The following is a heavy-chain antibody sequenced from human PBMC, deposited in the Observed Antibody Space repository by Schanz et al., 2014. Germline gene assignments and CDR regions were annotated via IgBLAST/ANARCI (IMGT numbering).Heavy chain of an antibody. Sequence: EVQLVESGGVVAQPGGSLRLSCAASGFSFDDYTMHWVRHAPGKGLEWVSLIDRDGGHTYYADSVKDRFTISRDNSKNSLYLQMNSLRTEDTALYYCAKDSRGSSFDMDVWGQGTTVTVSS. CDR1: GFSFDDYT. D-gene: IGHD1-26*01. J-gene: IGHJ6*02. V-gene: IGHV3-43*01. CDR3: AKDSRGSSFDMDV. CDR2: IDRDGGHT.